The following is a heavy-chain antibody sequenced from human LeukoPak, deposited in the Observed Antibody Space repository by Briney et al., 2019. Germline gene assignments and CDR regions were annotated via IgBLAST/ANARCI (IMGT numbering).Heavy chain of an antibody. J-gene: IGHJ4*02. CDR2: INPSGGST. Sequence: GASVKVPCKASGYTFTSYYMHWVRQAPGQGLEWMGIINPSGGSTSYAQKFQGRVTMTRDTSTSTVYMELSSLRSDDTAVYYCARGRGLLAMVTGVIDYWGQGTLVTVSS. D-gene: IGHD5-18*01. CDR1: GYTFTSYY. CDR3: ARGRGLLAMVTGVIDY. V-gene: IGHV1-46*01.